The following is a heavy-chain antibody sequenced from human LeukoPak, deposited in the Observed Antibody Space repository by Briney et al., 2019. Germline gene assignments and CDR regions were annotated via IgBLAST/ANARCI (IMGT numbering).Heavy chain of an antibody. D-gene: IGHD3-22*01. Sequence: GRSLRLSCAASGFTFDDYAMHWVRQAPGKGLEWVSGINWNSGNIGYADSVKARFTISRDNAKNSLYLQMNSLRAEDMALYYCAKSYDSSGTIDYWGQGTLVTVSS. V-gene: IGHV3-9*03. CDR3: AKSYDSSGTIDY. J-gene: IGHJ4*02. CDR2: INWNSGNI. CDR1: GFTFDDYA.